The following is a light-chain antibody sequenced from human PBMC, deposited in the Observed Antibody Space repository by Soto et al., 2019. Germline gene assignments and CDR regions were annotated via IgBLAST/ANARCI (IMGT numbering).Light chain of an antibody. CDR3: SSYSSSTTRV. V-gene: IGLV2-14*01. CDR2: DVN. J-gene: IGLJ2*01. CDR1: SSDVGTYNF. Sequence: QSVLTQPASVSGSPGQSITISCTGTSSDVGTYNFVSWYQQHPGKAPKLMIYDVNTRPSGVSNRFSGSKSGNTASLTISGLQAEDEADYYCSSYSSSTTRVFGGGTKLTVL.